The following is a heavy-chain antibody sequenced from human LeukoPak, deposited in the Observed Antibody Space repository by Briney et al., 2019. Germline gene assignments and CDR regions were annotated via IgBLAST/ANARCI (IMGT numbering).Heavy chain of an antibody. CDR1: GFTFSNYA. CDR2: ISGSASST. CDR3: AKDNRGGILTSSFDY. J-gene: IGHJ4*02. Sequence: GGSLRLSCAASGFTFSNYAMSWVRQAPGKGLEWVSAISGSASSTYHADSVKGRFTISRDNSKNTLYLQMNSLRAEDTAVYYCAKDNRGGILTSSFDYWGQGTLVTVSS. V-gene: IGHV3-23*01. D-gene: IGHD3-9*01.